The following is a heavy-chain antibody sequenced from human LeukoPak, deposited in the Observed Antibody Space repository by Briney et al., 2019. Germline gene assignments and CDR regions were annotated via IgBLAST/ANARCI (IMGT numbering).Heavy chain of an antibody. CDR2: IRQDGSEK. CDR1: GFIFSDYW. CDR3: AKAGVPYYYDSSGYFDY. D-gene: IGHD3-22*01. V-gene: IGHV3-7*01. J-gene: IGHJ4*02. Sequence: PGGSLRLSCAASGFIFSDYWVNWVRQAPGKGLEWVASIRQDGSEKTYVDSVKGRFTISRDTSKNTLYLQMSSLRAEDTAVYYCAKAGVPYYYDSSGYFDYWGQGTLVTVSS.